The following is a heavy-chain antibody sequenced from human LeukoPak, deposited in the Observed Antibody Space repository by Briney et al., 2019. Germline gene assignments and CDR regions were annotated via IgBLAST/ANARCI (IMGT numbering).Heavy chain of an antibody. CDR3: ATHDYLNWFDP. CDR1: GFTFSSYA. Sequence: GGSLRLSCAASGFTFSSYAMSWVRQAPGKGLEWVSAISGSGGSTYYADSVKGRFTISRDNSKNTLYLQMNSPRAEDTAVYYCATHDYLNWFDPWGQGTLVTVSS. J-gene: IGHJ5*02. D-gene: IGHD4-11*01. V-gene: IGHV3-23*01. CDR2: ISGSGGST.